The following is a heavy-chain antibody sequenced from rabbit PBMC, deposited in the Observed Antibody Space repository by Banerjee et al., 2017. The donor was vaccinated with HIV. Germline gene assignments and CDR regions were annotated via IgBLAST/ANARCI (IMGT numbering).Heavy chain of an antibody. Sequence: QEQLEESGGDLVKPEGSLTLTCTASGFSFSSGYWICWVRQAPGKGLEWIGCIKTGSGSTNYASWAKGRFTISKNSSPTVTLQMTSLTAADTAAYFCARDLDSSGYDYDLWGPGALVTVS. CDR2: IKTGSGST. CDR1: GFSFSSGYW. D-gene: IGHD6-1*01. J-gene: IGHJ4*01. CDR3: ARDLDSSGYDYDL. V-gene: IGHV1S45*01.